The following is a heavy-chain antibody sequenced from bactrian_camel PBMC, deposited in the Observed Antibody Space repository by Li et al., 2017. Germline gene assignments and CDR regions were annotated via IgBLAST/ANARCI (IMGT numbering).Heavy chain of an antibody. CDR1: AYLYEMNC. Sequence: HVQLVESGGGSAQAGGTLRLTCTSSAYLYEMNCMAWFRQAPGKEREGVAAIYIGGDNRYYGDSVKGRFTISQDYYKRTLYLQLNSLTPEDSAMYYCAAAAQRSPFCTPRGSVTVANWHWGQGTQVTVS. V-gene: IGHV3S54*01. CDR3: AAAAQRSPFCTPRGSVTVANWH. D-gene: IGHD1*01. CDR2: IYIGGDNR. J-gene: IGHJ4*01.